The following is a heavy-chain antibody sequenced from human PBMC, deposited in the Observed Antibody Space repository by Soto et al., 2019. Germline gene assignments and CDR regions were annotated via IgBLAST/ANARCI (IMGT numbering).Heavy chain of an antibody. CDR2: ISYSGST. CDR1: GGSISSGNYY. J-gene: IGHJ4*02. D-gene: IGHD2-15*01. CDR3: AKMGTPATGLYFFDY. Sequence: QVQLQESGPGLVKPSQTLSLTCTVSGGSISSGNYYWSWIRQPPGKGLEWIGFISYSGSTYSSTSLKRRVTTSVDTSKSQFSLNLSFVTAADTAVYYCAKMGTPATGLYFFDYWGPGSLVTVSS. V-gene: IGHV4-30-4*01.